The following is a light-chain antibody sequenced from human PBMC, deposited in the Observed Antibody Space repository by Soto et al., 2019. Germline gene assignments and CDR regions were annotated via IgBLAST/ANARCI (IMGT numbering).Light chain of an antibody. CDR1: QNVRSY. CDR2: DTS. J-gene: IGKJ4*01. CDR3: QQRSDLVT. V-gene: IGKV3-11*01. Sequence: VLTQSPATLSVSPGERATLSCRASQNVRSYLAWYQQKPGQAPRLLLYDTSNRATGIPARFSGSGSGTDFTLTISSLEPEDFAVYHCQQRSDLVTFGGGTKVEIK.